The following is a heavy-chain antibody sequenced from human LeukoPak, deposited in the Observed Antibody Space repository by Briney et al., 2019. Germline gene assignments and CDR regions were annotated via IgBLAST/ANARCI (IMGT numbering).Heavy chain of an antibody. V-gene: IGHV4-59*01. Sequence: PSETLSLTCTVSGGSISSYYWSWIRQPPGKGLEWIGYIYYNGNTNYSPSLKSRVTMSVDTSKNLFSLKVSSVTAADTAVYYCARGRSNYYGMDVWGQGTTVTVSS. CDR1: GGSISSYY. CDR3: ARGRSNYYGMDV. D-gene: IGHD1-26*01. CDR2: IYYNGNT. J-gene: IGHJ6*02.